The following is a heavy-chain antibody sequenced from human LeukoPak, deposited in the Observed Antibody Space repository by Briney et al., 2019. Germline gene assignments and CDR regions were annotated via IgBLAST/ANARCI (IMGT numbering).Heavy chain of an antibody. V-gene: IGHV4-59*01. Sequence: PSETLSLTCTVSGGSISSYYWSWIRQPPGKGLEWIGYIYYNGNTNYSPSLKSRVTMSVDTSKNLFSLKVSSVTAADTAVYYCARGRSNYYGMDVWGQGTTVTVSS. CDR1: GGSISSYY. CDR3: ARGRSNYYGMDV. D-gene: IGHD1-26*01. CDR2: IYYNGNT. J-gene: IGHJ6*02.